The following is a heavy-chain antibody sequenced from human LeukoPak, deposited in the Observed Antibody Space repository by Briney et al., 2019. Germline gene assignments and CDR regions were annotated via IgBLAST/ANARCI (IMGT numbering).Heavy chain of an antibody. D-gene: IGHD3-10*01. V-gene: IGHV3-23*01. CDR1: GFTFSSSG. Sequence: GGSLRLSCAASGFTFSSSGMIWVRQAPGKGLEWVSAISGSGDRTCHADSVKGRFTISRDNSKNTLYLQMNSLRAEDTAVYYCAKDHRLVWFGEWDYWGQGTLVTVSS. CDR3: AKDHRLVWFGEWDY. CDR2: ISGSGDRT. J-gene: IGHJ4*02.